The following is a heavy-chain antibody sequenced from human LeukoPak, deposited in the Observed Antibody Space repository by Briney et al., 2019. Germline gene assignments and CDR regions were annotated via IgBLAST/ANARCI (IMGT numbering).Heavy chain of an antibody. Sequence: ASVTVSCKASGYTFTGYYMHWVRQAPGQGLEWMGRINPNSGGTKYAQKFQGRVTMTRDTSISTAYMELSRLRSDDTAVYYCAVTMVRGVESDYWGQGTLVTVSS. CDR2: INPNSGGT. D-gene: IGHD3-10*01. V-gene: IGHV1-2*06. CDR3: AVTMVRGVESDY. CDR1: GYTFTGYY. J-gene: IGHJ4*02.